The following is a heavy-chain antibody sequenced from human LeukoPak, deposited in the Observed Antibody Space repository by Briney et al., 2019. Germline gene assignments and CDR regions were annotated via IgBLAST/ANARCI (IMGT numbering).Heavy chain of an antibody. CDR3: VRSPPFDYDYVWGSYLPGYYFDY. Sequence: PSVKVSCKASGYTFTSYGISWVRQAPGQGLEWMGWISAYNGNTNYAQKLQGRVTMTTDTSTSTAYMELRSLRSDDTAVYYCVRSPPFDYDYVWGSYLPGYYFDYWGQGTLVTVSS. CDR2: ISAYNGNT. D-gene: IGHD3-16*02. J-gene: IGHJ4*02. CDR1: GYTFTSYG. V-gene: IGHV1-18*01.